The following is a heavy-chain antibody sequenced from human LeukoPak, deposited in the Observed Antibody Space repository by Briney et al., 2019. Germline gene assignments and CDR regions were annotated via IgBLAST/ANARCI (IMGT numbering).Heavy chain of an antibody. D-gene: IGHD5-12*01. V-gene: IGHV3-48*02. CDR3: ARDRVGYPEYYFDY. CDR2: ISSSSSAI. Sequence: PGGSLRLSCAASGFTFSSYSMNWVRQAPGKGLEWVSYISSSSSAIYYADSVKGRFTISRDNAKNSLYLQMNSLRDEDTAVYYCARDRVGYPEYYFDYWGQGTLVTVSS. J-gene: IGHJ4*02. CDR1: GFTFSSYS.